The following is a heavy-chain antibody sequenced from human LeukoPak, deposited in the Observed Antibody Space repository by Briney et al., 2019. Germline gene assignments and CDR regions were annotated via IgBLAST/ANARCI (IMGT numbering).Heavy chain of an antibody. J-gene: IGHJ4*02. CDR1: GGSISSSSYC. CDR2: FYCSGST. D-gene: IGHD4-17*01. V-gene: IGHV4-39*01. Sequence: PSETLSLTCTVSGGSISSSSYCWGWIRQPPGKRVEWIGSFYCSGSTYYNPSLKSRVTISVDTSKNQFSLKLSSVTAADTAVYYCARLRSPVTILYYFDYWGQGTLVTVSS. CDR3: ARLRSPVTILYYFDY.